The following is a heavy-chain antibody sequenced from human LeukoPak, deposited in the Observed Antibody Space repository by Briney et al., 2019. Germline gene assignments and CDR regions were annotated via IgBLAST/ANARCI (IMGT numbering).Heavy chain of an antibody. D-gene: IGHD3-9*01. V-gene: IGHV4-59*01. CDR1: GGSISSYY. J-gene: IGHJ4*02. Sequence: SETLSLTCTVSGGSISSYYWSWIRQPPGKGLEWIGYIYYSGSTNYNPSLKSRVPMSVDTSKNQFSLKLSSVTAADTAVYYCARGNDILTGYPDYWGQGTLVTVSS. CDR2: IYYSGST. CDR3: ARGNDILTGYPDY.